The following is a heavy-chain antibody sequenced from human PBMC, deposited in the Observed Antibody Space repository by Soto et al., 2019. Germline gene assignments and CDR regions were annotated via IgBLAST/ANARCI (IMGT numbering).Heavy chain of an antibody. CDR1: GGSISSYY. J-gene: IGHJ3*02. CDR3: ARLGRVDIVADDAFDI. CDR2: IYYSGST. V-gene: IGHV4-59*08. Sequence: QVQLQESGPGLVKPSETLSLTCTVSGGSISSYYWSWIRQPPGKGLEWSGYIYYSGSTNYNPSLKGRVTISVDTSKNQCTLTLSSVTAADTAVYYCARLGRVDIVADDAFDIWGQGTMVTVSS. D-gene: IGHD5-12*01.